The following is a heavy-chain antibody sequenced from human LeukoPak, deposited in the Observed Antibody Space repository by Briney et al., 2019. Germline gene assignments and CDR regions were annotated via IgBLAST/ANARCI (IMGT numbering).Heavy chain of an antibody. CDR3: VKVSSTVGATYFDY. CDR2: ITNNGGTT. V-gene: IGHV3-64D*06. J-gene: IGHJ4*02. CDR1: GFAFSSYA. Sequence: GGSLRLSCSASGFAFSSYAMHWVRQAPGKGLEYLSGITNNGGTTYHADSVKGRFTISRDNSKNTLYFQMSSLRAEDTAVYYCVKVSSTVGATYFDYWGQGTLVTVSP. D-gene: IGHD1-26*01.